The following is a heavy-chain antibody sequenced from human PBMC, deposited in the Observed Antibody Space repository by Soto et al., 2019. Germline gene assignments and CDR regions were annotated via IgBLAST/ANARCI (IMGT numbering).Heavy chain of an antibody. J-gene: IGHJ6*02. Sequence: SETLSLTCIVSGASFSDANYYWVWIRQPPGEGLEWIGSFYYDGRTYYNASLKSRVTISVDTSKNQFSLKLSSVTAADTAVYYCARHGGYYYGMDVWGQGTTVTVSS. D-gene: IGHD2-15*01. CDR1: GASFSDANYY. CDR3: ARHGGYYYGMDV. V-gene: IGHV4-39*01. CDR2: FYYDGRT.